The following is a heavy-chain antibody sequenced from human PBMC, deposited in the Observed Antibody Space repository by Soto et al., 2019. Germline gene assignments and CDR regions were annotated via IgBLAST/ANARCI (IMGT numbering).Heavy chain of an antibody. D-gene: IGHD1-1*01. CDR3: AKTSKLWREFDP. CDR1: GFTFSSYD. Sequence: PGGSLRLSCAASGFTFSSYDMHWVRQATGKGLEWVSAIGTAGDTYYPGSVKGRFTISRENAKNSLYLQMNNLRREDTAVYYCAKTSKLWREFDPWGQGTLVTVS. CDR2: IGTAGDT. V-gene: IGHV3-13*04. J-gene: IGHJ5*02.